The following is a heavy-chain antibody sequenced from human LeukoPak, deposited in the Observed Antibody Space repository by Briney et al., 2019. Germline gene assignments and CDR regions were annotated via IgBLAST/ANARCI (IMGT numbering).Heavy chain of an antibody. J-gene: IGHJ4*02. Sequence: SETLSLTCTVSGYSISSGYYWGWIRQPPGKGLEWIGSIYHSGSTYYNPSLKSRVTISVDTSKNQFSLKLSSVTAADTAVYYCARSDDILTGYYFDYWGQGTLVTVSS. CDR1: GYSISSGYY. D-gene: IGHD3-9*01. CDR3: ARSDDILTGYYFDY. CDR2: IYHSGST. V-gene: IGHV4-38-2*02.